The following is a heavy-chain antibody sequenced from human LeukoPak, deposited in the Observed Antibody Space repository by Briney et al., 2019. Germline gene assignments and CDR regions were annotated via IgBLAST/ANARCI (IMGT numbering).Heavy chain of an antibody. J-gene: IGHJ3*02. CDR2: INSDGSST. Sequence: GGSLRLSCPASGFTFSSYWMHWVRQAPGKGLVWVSRINSDGSSTSYADSVKGRFTISRDNAKNTLYLQMNSLRAEDTAVYYCASLSLPYYYDSSGYRSNAFDIWGQGTMVTVSS. CDR3: ASLSLPYYYDSSGYRSNAFDI. V-gene: IGHV3-74*01. CDR1: GFTFSSYW. D-gene: IGHD3-22*01.